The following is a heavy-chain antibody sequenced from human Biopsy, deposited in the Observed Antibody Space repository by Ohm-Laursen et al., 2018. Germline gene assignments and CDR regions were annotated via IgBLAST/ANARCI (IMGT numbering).Heavy chain of an antibody. V-gene: IGHV3-21*06. CDR1: GVTLSGYG. CDR3: ATELLPPGVGGPWLDS. J-gene: IGHJ5*01. D-gene: IGHD3-10*01. CDR2: ISASSSYI. Sequence: SLRLSCSASGVTLSGYGMNWVRQAPGTGLEWVSSISASSSYIYYSDSVKGRFTVSRDNTKNTLYLQMISLRAADTAIYFCATELLPPGVGGPWLDSWGQGTPVTVSS.